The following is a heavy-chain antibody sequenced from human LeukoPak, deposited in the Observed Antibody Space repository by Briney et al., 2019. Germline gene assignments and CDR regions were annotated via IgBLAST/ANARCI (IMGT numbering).Heavy chain of an antibody. J-gene: IGHJ4*02. CDR2: ISYDGSNK. Sequence: PGGSLRLSCAASGFTFSSYGMHWVRQAPGKGLEWVAVISYDGSNKYYADSVKGRFTISRDNANNSLYLQMNSLRAEDTAVYYCAREASRRESGTYYALFDYWGQGTLVTVSS. CDR3: AREASRRESGTYYALFDY. D-gene: IGHD1-26*01. V-gene: IGHV3-30*03. CDR1: GFTFSSYG.